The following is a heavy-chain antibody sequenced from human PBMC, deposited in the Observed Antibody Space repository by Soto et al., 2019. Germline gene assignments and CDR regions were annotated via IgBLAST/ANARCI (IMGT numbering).Heavy chain of an antibody. J-gene: IGHJ6*03. CDR3: VTTQGPVVPARYYYYMDV. CDR1: GYTLTELS. V-gene: IGHV1-24*01. D-gene: IGHD2-2*01. Sequence: QVQLVQSGAEVKKPGASVKVSCKVSGYTLTELSMHWVRQAPGKGLEWMGGFDPEDGETIYAQKFQGRVTMTEDTSTDTAYMELSSLRSEDTAVYYCVTTQGPVVPARYYYYMDVWGKGTTVTVSS. CDR2: FDPEDGET.